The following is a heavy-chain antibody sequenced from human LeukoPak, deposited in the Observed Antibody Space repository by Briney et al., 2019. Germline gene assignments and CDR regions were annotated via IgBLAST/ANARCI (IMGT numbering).Heavy chain of an antibody. CDR3: ARGVGSSGWYSGFDY. J-gene: IGHJ4*02. D-gene: IGHD6-19*01. CDR2: ISSSSSYI. V-gene: IGHV3-21*01. CDR1: GFTFSTYS. Sequence: GGSLRLSCAASGFTFSTYSMNWVRQAPGKGLEWVSSISSSSSYIYYADSVKGRFTISRDNAKNSLYLQMNSLRAEDTAVYYCARGVGSSGWYSGFDYWGQGTLVTVSS.